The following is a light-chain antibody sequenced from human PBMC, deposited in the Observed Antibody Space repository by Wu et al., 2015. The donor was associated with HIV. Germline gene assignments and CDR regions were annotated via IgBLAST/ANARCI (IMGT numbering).Light chain of an antibody. CDR3: QQYGSSPLWT. V-gene: IGKV3-20*01. CDR1: QSVSSSY. Sequence: EIVLTQSPGTLSLSPGERATPSCRASQSVSSSYLVWYQQKPGQAPRLLIYGASSRATGIPDRFSGSGSGTDFSLTISRLEPEDVAVYYCQQYGSSPLWTFGQGTKVEIK. CDR2: GAS. J-gene: IGKJ1*01.